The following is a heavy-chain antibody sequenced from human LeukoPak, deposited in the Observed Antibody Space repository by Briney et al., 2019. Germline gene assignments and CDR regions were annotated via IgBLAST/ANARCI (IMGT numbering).Heavy chain of an antibody. V-gene: IGHV1-24*01. Sequence: ASVKVSCKVSGYTLTELSMHWVRQAPGKGLEWMGGFDPEDGETIYAQKFQGRVAMTEDTSTDTAYMELSSLRSEDTAVYYCATATYSSSYFDYWGQGTLVTVSS. CDR2: FDPEDGET. D-gene: IGHD6-6*01. CDR1: GYTLTELS. CDR3: ATATYSSSYFDY. J-gene: IGHJ4*02.